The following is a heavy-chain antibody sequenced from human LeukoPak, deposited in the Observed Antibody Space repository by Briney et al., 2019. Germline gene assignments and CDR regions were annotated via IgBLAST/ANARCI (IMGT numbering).Heavy chain of an antibody. Sequence: GGSLRLSCAASGFTFGDYGMSWVRQFPGKGLEWVSGINWNGRSTAYADSVKGRFTISRDNAKNSLYLQMNSLRAEDTAVYYCARHVVAVGFDYWGQGTLVTVSS. D-gene: IGHD3-22*01. V-gene: IGHV3-20*04. J-gene: IGHJ4*02. CDR2: INWNGRST. CDR1: GFTFGDYG. CDR3: ARHVVAVGFDY.